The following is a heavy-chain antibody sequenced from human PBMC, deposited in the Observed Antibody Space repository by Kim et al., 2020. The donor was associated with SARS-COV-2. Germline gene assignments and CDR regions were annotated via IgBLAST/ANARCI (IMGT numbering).Heavy chain of an antibody. CDR2: INSDGSST. D-gene: IGHD5-18*01. CDR3: TRDPAYSYAYKWFDP. J-gene: IGHJ5*02. V-gene: IGHV3-74*01. Sequence: GGSLRLSCAASGFIFDTYWMHWVRQAPGKGLVWVSRINSDGSSTSYADSVKGRFTISRDNAKNTLYLQMNSLRAEDTAVYYCTRDPAYSYAYKWFDPWGQGTLVTVSS. CDR1: GFIFDTYW.